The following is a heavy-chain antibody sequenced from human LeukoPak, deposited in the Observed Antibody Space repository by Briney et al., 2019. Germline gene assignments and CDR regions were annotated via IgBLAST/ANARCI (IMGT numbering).Heavy chain of an antibody. D-gene: IGHD3-10*01. CDR1: GYTFTIYH. V-gene: IGHV1-2*02. CDR3: ARNIWFGESSDAFDI. J-gene: IGHJ3*02. Sequence: ASVKVSCKASGYTFTIYHINWVRQATGQGLEWMGWMNPNSGDTNYAQKFQGRVTMTRDTSISTAYMELSRLRSDDTAVYYCARNIWFGESSDAFDIWGQGTMVTVSS. CDR2: MNPNSGDT.